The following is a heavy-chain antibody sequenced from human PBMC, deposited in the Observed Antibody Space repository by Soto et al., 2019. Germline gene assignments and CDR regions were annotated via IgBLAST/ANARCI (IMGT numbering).Heavy chain of an antibody. V-gene: IGHV3-23*01. CDR3: AKGSYHYWSGRTDYALDV. D-gene: IGHD3-3*01. Sequence: PGGSLRLSCAASGFTFRSYSMNWVRQAPGKGLEWVSSISGGGGRTYYADSLKGRFTISRDNSKNTLFLQMTSLRGEDTAVYYCAKGSYHYWSGRTDYALDVWGQGTTVTVSS. CDR1: GFTFRSYS. J-gene: IGHJ6*02. CDR2: ISGGGGRT.